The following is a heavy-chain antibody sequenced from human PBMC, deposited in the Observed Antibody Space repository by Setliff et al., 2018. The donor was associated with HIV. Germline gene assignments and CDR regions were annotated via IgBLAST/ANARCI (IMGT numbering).Heavy chain of an antibody. CDR1: GFIFSSSA. CDR2: ISGSGSA. Sequence: PGGSLRLSCAASGFIFSSSAMSWVRQAPGKGLEWVSSISGSGSASYADLMKGRLTFSRDNLKNSLSLQMSSLRVEDTAIYYCARRSRSGSDHFDYWGQGALVTVSS. J-gene: IGHJ4*02. D-gene: IGHD3-10*01. V-gene: IGHV3-23*01. CDR3: ARRSRSGSDHFDY.